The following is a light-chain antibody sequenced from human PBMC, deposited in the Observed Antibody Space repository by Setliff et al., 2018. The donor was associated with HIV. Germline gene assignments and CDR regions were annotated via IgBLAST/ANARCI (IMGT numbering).Light chain of an antibody. CDR2: EVS. CDR3: VAYTRYDTYV. J-gene: IGLJ1*01. Sequence: QSVLTQPASVSGSPGQSITISCTGSSNDVGGYNYVSWYQQRPGKAPKLMISEVSNRPSGVSNRFSGSKSGNTASLTISGLQAEDEADYYCVAYTRYDTYVFGSGTKVTVL. CDR1: SNDVGGYNY. V-gene: IGLV2-14*01.